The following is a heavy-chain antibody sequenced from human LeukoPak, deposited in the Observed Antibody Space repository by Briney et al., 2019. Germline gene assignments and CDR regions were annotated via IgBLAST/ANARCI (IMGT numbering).Heavy chain of an antibody. Sequence: SETLSLTCAVYGGSFSGYYWSWIRQPPGKGLEWIGEINNSGSTYYNPSLKSRVTISVDRSKNQFSLKLSSVTAADTAVYYCARGHEFWSGSPQYYFDYWGQGTLVTVSS. D-gene: IGHD3-3*01. J-gene: IGHJ4*02. CDR3: ARGHEFWSGSPQYYFDY. V-gene: IGHV4-34*01. CDR1: GGSFSGYY. CDR2: INNSGST.